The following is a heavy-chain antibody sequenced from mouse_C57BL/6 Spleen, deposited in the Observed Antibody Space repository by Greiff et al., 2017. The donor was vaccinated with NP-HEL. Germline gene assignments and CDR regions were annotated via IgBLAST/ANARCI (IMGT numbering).Heavy chain of an antibody. CDR1: GYTFTSYG. CDR3: ATSGYGSSYGYFDV. J-gene: IGHJ1*03. Sequence: QVQLQQSGAELARPGASVKLSCKASGYTFTSYGISWVKQRPGQGLEWIGEIYPRSGNTYYNEKFKGKATLTADKSSSTAYMELRSLTSEDSAVYFCATSGYGSSYGYFDVWGTGTTVTVSS. CDR2: IYPRSGNT. D-gene: IGHD1-1*01. V-gene: IGHV1-81*01.